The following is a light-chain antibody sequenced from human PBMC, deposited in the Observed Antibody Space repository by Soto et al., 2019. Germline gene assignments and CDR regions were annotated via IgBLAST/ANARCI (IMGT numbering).Light chain of an antibody. Sequence: DIVMTQSPLSLPVTPGEPASISCRSSQSLLHSNGYNYLDWYLQKPGQSPQLLIYLGSNRASGDPDRFSGSGSGTDFTLEISRVETDDVGIYYCMQSTQLPPTFGQGTRLEIK. CDR3: MQSTQLPPT. J-gene: IGKJ5*01. V-gene: IGKV2-28*01. CDR1: QSLLHSNGYNY. CDR2: LGS.